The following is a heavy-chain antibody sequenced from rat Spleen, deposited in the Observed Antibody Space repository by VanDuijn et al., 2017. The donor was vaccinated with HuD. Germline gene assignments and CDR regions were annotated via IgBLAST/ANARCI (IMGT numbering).Heavy chain of an antibody. CDR1: GFTFSDYT. CDR3: ATHGTMAARSGYYFDY. D-gene: IGHD1-2*01. Sequence: EVKLVEYGGGLVQPGRSLKLSCAASGFTFSDYTMAWVRKAPKKGREWVAALIYDGSGTYYSDSVKGRFTIPRDNAKSTLDLQMDSLRSEDTATYYCATHGTMAARSGYYFDYWGQGVMVTVSS. CDR2: LIYDGSGT. J-gene: IGHJ2*01. V-gene: IGHV5S10*01.